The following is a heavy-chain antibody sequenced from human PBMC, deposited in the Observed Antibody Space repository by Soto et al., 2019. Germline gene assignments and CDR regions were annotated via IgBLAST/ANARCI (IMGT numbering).Heavy chain of an antibody. J-gene: IGHJ4*02. CDR3: ATVHNTSRSFDY. D-gene: IGHD1-20*01. CDR1: GFTFNIYA. V-gene: IGHV3-23*01. CDR2: TGATGRTT. Sequence: GSLRLSCASSGFTFNIYAMTWVRQAPGKGLEWVSTTGATGRTTYYSDSVKGRFTVSRDNSKNTLDLQMSNLRAEDTAVYYCATVHNTSRSFDYWGQGTLVTVSS.